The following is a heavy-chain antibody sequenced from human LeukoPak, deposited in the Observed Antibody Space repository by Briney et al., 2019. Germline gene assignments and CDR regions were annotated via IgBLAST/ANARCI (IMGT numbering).Heavy chain of an antibody. CDR3: YSTRPQTRTSDY. J-gene: IGHJ4*02. D-gene: IGHD2/OR15-2a*01. CDR2: IYYSGST. Sequence: SETLSLTCTVSGGSISSSSYYWGWIRQPPGKGLEWIGSIYYSGSTYYNPSLKSRVTISVDTSKNQFSLKLSSVTAADTAVYYCYSTRPQTRTSDYWGQGTLVTVSS. V-gene: IGHV4-39*07. CDR1: GGSISSSSYY.